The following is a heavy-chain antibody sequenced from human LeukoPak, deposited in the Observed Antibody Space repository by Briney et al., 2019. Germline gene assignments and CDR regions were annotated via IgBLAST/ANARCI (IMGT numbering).Heavy chain of an antibody. CDR2: ISGSGGST. D-gene: IGHD3-9*01. J-gene: IGHJ4*02. V-gene: IGHV3-23*01. CDR3: AKDSYYDILTGYADY. Sequence: GGSLRLSCAASGFTFSSFAMSWVRQAPGKGLEWVSAISGSGGSTYYADSVKGRFTISRDNSKNTLYLQMNSLRAEDTAVYYYAKDSYYDILTGYADYWGQGTLVTVSS. CDR1: GFTFSSFA.